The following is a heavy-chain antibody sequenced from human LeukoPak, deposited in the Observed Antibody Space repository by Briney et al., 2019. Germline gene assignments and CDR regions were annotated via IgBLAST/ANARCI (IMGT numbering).Heavy chain of an antibody. CDR2: FDPEDGET. CDR3: ATDPVGYCSANGCYSVDY. V-gene: IGHV1-24*01. Sequence: ASVKVSCKVSGYTLTELSMHWVRQAPGKGLEWMGGFDPEDGETIYAQKFQGRVTMTEDTSTDTAYMELTSLRSDDTAMYYCATDPVGYCSANGCYSVDYWGQGTLVTVSS. CDR1: GYTLTELS. D-gene: IGHD2-15*01. J-gene: IGHJ4*02.